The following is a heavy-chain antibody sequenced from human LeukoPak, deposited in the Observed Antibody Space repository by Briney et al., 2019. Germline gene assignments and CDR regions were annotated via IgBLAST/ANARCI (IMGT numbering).Heavy chain of an antibody. D-gene: IGHD2-21*01. CDR2: ISGSGGNT. CDR1: GFTFNSYA. V-gene: IGHV3-23*01. Sequence: GGSLRLSCAASGFTFNSYAMSWVRQAPGKGLEWVSTISGSGGNTYYADSVKGRFTISRDNSKNTLYLQVSSLRAEDMAVYYCARCGGTYCFDYWGQGTLVAVSS. CDR3: ARCGGTYCFDY. J-gene: IGHJ4*02.